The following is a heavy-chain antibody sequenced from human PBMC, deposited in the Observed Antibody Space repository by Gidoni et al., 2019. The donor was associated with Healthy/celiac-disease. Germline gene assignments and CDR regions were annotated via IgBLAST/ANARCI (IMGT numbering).Heavy chain of an antibody. CDR2: ISSSRSYT. J-gene: IGHJ4*02. V-gene: IGHV3-11*06. CDR1: VFTLSDYY. CDR3: ARTSNYGFDY. Sequence: QVQLVESGGGLVKPGGSLRLSCAASVFTLSDYYMSLIRQARGKGLEWVSKISSSRSYTNYADSVKGRFTISRDNAKNSLYLQINSLRAEDTAVYYCARTSNYGFDYWGQGTLVTVSS. D-gene: IGHD3-10*01.